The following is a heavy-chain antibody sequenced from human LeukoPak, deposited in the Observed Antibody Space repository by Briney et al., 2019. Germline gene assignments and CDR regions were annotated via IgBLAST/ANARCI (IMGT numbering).Heavy chain of an antibody. CDR2: ISRGGNTI. D-gene: IGHD1-1*01. Sequence: PGGSLRLSCAASGFTFSGYEMNWVRQAPGQGLEWVSYISRGGNTIYYADSVKGRFTISRDNAKNSLYLQMNSLRVEDTAVYYCARDGTTGTTADYFDYWGQGTLDTVSS. J-gene: IGHJ4*02. CDR3: ARDGTTGTTADYFDY. V-gene: IGHV3-48*03. CDR1: GFTFSGYE.